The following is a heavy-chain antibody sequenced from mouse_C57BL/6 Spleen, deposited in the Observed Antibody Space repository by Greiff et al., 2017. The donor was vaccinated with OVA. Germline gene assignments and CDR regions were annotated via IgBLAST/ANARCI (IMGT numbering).Heavy chain of an antibody. Sequence: EVQLQQSGPELVKPGASVKMSCKASGYTFTDYNMHWVKQSHGKSLEWIGYINPNNGGTSYNQKFKGKATLTVNKSSSTAYMELRSLTSADSAVYYCARRAYYSNYPDYWGQGTTLTVSS. CDR3: ARRAYYSNYPDY. D-gene: IGHD2-5*01. CDR1: GYTFTDYN. CDR2: INPNNGGT. V-gene: IGHV1-22*01. J-gene: IGHJ2*01.